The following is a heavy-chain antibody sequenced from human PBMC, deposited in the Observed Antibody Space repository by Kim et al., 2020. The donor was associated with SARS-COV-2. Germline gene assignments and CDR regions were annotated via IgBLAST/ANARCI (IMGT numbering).Heavy chain of an antibody. J-gene: IGHJ4*02. CDR3: ARHEGGYTVMVVVAAYLDH. CDR1: GGSISSSSYY. V-gene: IGHV4-39*01. D-gene: IGHD2-15*01. CDR2: IYYSGST. Sequence: SETLSLTCTVSGGSISSSSYYWGWIRQPPGKGLEWIGSIYYSGSTYYNPSLKSRVTISVDTSKNQFSLKLSSVTAADTAVYYCARHEGGYTVMVVVAAYLDHWGQGTLVTVSS.